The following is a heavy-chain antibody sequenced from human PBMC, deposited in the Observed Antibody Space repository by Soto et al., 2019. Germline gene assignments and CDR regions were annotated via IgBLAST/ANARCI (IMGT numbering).Heavy chain of an antibody. J-gene: IGHJ5*02. D-gene: IGHD1-1*01. Sequence: SQTLSLTCTVSGDSLTSGDYYWSWIRKSAGKGLEWIGRIYATGTTDYNPSLKSRVMMSVDTSKKQFSLKLRSVTAADTAVYYCVRDGTKTLRDWFDPWGQGISVTVSS. CDR1: GDSLTSGDYY. CDR3: VRDGTKTLRDWFDP. CDR2: IYATGTT. V-gene: IGHV4-61*02.